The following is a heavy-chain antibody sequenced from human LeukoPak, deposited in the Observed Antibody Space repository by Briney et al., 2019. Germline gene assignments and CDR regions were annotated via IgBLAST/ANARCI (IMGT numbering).Heavy chain of an antibody. CDR1: GFTFDDYA. D-gene: IGHD1-20*01. V-gene: IGHV3-9*01. Sequence: PGGSLRLSCAASGFTFDDYAMHWVRQAPGKGLEWVSGISWNSGTIGYADSVKGRFTISRDSAKNSLYLQMHSLRAEDTAFYFCAKDVTGAGAFDIWGQGTMVTVSS. CDR3: AKDVTGAGAFDI. J-gene: IGHJ3*02. CDR2: ISWNSGTI.